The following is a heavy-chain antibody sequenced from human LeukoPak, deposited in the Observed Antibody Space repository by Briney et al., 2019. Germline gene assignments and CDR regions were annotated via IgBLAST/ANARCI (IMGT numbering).Heavy chain of an antibody. Sequence: SETLSLTCAVYGGSFSGYYWSWIRQPPGKGLEWIGEINHSGSTNYNPSLKSRVTISVDTSKNQFSLKLSSVTAADTAVYYCARGRDRGVVVVAAMSGMDVWGKGPRSPSPQ. CDR3: ARGRDRGVVVVAAMSGMDV. D-gene: IGHD2-15*01. CDR2: INHSGST. J-gene: IGHJ6*01. CDR1: GGSFSGYY. V-gene: IGHV4-34*01.